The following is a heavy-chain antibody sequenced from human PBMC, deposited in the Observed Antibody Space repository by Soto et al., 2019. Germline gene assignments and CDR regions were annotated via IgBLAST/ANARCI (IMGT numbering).Heavy chain of an antibody. D-gene: IGHD3-10*01. CDR3: ARSETLGDGMDV. V-gene: IGHV5-10-1*01. CDR2: IDPSGSYT. Sequence: PGESLEICCKGCGYMFTTYWISGVRQMPGKGLEWMWRIDPSGSYTTYSPSFQGHVTISVDKSISTAYMQWSSLKDSGTATYYCARSETLGDGMDVCGQGTTVTVSS. CDR1: GYMFTTYW. J-gene: IGHJ6*02.